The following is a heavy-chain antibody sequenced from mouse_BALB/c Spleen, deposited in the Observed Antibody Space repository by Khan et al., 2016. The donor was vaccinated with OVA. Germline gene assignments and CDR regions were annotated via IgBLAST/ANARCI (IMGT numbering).Heavy chain of an antibody. CDR3: TRGYGNYVRYYFDY. D-gene: IGHD2-10*02. CDR2: IDPYYGGA. V-gene: IGHV1-39*01. J-gene: IGHJ2*01. Sequence: VQLKQSGPELEKPGASVKISCTASGYSFTGYNMNWVKQSNGKSLEWIGNIDPYYGGATYNQKFKGKATLTVDTSSSTAYMQLQSLTSEASAVYYCTRGYGNYVRYYFDYWGQGTTLTVSS. CDR1: GYSFTGYN.